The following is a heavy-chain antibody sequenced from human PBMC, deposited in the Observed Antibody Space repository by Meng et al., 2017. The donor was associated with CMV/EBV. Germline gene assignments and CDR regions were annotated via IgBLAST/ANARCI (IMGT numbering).Heavy chain of an antibody. CDR3: ARGISFNFGVVTLYYYYGMDV. CDR1: GGSISSGDYY. CDR2: IYYSGST. Sequence: SETLSLTCTVSGGSISSGDYYWSWIRQPPGKGLEWIGYIYYSGSTYYNPSLKGRVTISVDTSKNQFSLKLSSVTAADTAVYYCARGISFNFGVVTLYYYYGMDVWGQGTTVTVSS. J-gene: IGHJ6*02. V-gene: IGHV4-30-4*08. D-gene: IGHD3-3*01.